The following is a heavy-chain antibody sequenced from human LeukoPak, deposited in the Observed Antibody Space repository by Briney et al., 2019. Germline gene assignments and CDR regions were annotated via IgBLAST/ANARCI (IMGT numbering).Heavy chain of an antibody. J-gene: IGHJ5*02. CDR1: GFTFSSYA. D-gene: IGHD2-2*01. Sequence: SGGSLRLSCAASGFTFSSYAMSWVRQAPGKGLEWVSYISSSGSTIYYADSVKGRFTISRDNAKNSLYLQMNSLRAEDTAVYYCARDPRGVVPAAIPLNWFDPWGQGTLVTVSS. CDR2: ISSSGSTI. V-gene: IGHV3-48*04. CDR3: ARDPRGVVPAAIPLNWFDP.